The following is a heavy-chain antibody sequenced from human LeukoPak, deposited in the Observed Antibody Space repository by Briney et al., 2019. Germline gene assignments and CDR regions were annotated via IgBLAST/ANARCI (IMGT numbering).Heavy chain of an antibody. J-gene: IGHJ6*02. V-gene: IGHV1-69*04. CDR3: ARSPITMDRGLWRDYYYGMDV. CDR2: IIPILGIA. CDR1: GGTFSSYA. D-gene: IGHD3-10*01. Sequence: SVKVSCKASGGTFSSYAISWVRQAPGQGLEWMGRIIPILGIANYAQKFQGRVTITADKSTSTAYMELSSLRSEDTAVYYCARSPITMDRGLWRDYYYGMDVWGQGTTVTVSS.